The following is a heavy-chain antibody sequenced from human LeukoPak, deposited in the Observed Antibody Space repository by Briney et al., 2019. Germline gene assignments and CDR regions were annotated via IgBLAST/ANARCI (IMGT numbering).Heavy chain of an antibody. J-gene: IGHJ4*02. V-gene: IGHV3-9*01. D-gene: IGHD4-17*01. Sequence: GRSLRLSCAASGFTFDDYAMHWVRQAPGKGLEWVSGISWNSGSIGYADSVKGRFTISRDNAKNSLYLQMNSLRAEDTALYYCAPQKSLNGDYVQWGQGTLVTVSS. CDR1: GFTFDDYA. CDR3: APQKSLNGDYVQ. CDR2: ISWNSGSI.